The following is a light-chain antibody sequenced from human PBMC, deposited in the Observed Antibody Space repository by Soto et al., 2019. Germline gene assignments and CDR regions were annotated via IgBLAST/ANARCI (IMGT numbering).Light chain of an antibody. CDR3: QQRSNWIT. CDR1: QSVSSY. J-gene: IGKJ5*01. CDR2: DAS. Sequence: IVLTQSPAPLYLSPGERATLSCRASQSVSSYLAWYQQKPGQAPRLLIYDASNRATGIPARFSGSGSGTDFTLTISSLEPEDFAVYYCQQRSNWITFGQGTRLEIK. V-gene: IGKV3-11*01.